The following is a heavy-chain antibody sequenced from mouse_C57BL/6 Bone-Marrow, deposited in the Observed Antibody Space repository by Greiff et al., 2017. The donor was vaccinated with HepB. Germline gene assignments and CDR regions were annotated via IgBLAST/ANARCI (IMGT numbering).Heavy chain of an antibody. CDR2: ISSGSSTI. CDR3: ARNYYGNYALLYWYFDV. J-gene: IGHJ1*03. Sequence: DVMLVESGGGLVKPGGSLKLSCAASGFTFSDYGMHWVRQAPEKGLEWVAYISSGSSTIYYADTVKGRFTISRDNAKNTLFLQMTSLRSEDTAMYYCARNYYGNYALLYWYFDVWGTGTTVTVAS. CDR1: GFTFSDYG. V-gene: IGHV5-17*01. D-gene: IGHD2-1*01.